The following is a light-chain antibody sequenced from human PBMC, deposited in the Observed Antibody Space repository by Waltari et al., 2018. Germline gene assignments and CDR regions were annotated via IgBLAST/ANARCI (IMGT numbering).Light chain of an antibody. Sequence: DIQMSQSPSSLSANPGDRVTISCRASRDIHTFLSWYQQKPGNAPKLLLFSASRLHTGVPSRFSGSGSGSDFTLTISGLQPGDFATYFCLHTSGTSWTFGPGTKVEVK. V-gene: IGKV1-39*01. CDR1: RDIHTF. CDR2: SAS. CDR3: LHTSGTSWT. J-gene: IGKJ1*01.